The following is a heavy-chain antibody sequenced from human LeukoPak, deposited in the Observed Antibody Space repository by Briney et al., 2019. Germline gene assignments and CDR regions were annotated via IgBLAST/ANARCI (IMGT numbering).Heavy chain of an antibody. CDR2: ISGGGNTP. CDR3: AKDAYYDILTGSLS. Sequence: GGSLKVSCAASGFTFSTYVMTWVRQPPGKGLEWVSSISGGGNTPFYADSLKGRFTISRDNSKNTLYLQMNSLRAEDTAVYYCAKDAYYDILTGSLSWGQGTLVTVSS. CDR1: GFTFSTYV. D-gene: IGHD3-9*01. V-gene: IGHV3-23*01. J-gene: IGHJ4*02.